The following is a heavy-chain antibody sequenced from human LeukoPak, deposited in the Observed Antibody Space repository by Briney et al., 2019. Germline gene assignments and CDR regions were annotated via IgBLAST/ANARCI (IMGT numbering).Heavy chain of an antibody. Sequence: ASVKVSCKTSGYTFSEYYIYWVRQAPGQGLEWMGWIDPSTGGTNYAQNFQGRVTMTRDTSTTTVYMELSSLKSDDTAVYHCARGPRITLIRGGQWYYYMDVWGKGTTVTISS. V-gene: IGHV1-2*02. J-gene: IGHJ6*03. CDR3: ARGPRITLIRGGQWYYYMDV. D-gene: IGHD3-10*01. CDR2: IDPSTGGT. CDR1: GYTFSEYY.